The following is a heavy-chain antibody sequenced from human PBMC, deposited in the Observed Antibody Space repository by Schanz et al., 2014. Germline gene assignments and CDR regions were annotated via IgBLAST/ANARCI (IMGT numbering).Heavy chain of an antibody. J-gene: IGHJ4*02. CDR1: GFTFSSYD. D-gene: IGHD6-25*01. CDR2: ISGSSRTI. Sequence: EVHLLESGGGVVQPGRSLRLSCVASGFTFSSYDVFWVRQAPGKGLEWVSYISGSSRTIYYADSMKGRFTISRDNSKNTLYLQMNSLRAEDTAVYYCAKVRYSSGWRGDYFDEWGQGTLVTVAS. V-gene: IGHV3-48*01. CDR3: AKVRYSSGWRGDYFDE.